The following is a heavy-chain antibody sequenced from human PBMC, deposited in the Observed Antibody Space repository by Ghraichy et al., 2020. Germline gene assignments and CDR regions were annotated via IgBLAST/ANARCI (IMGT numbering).Heavy chain of an antibody. CDR1: GFTFSTYS. J-gene: IGHJ4*02. V-gene: IGHV3-21*01. CDR2: ISSTGTYI. Sequence: GGSLRLSCAASGFTFSTYSMNWVRQAPGKGLEWVSSISSTGTYIYYADSLKGRFTISRDNAKNSLFLQMNSLSAEDTAVYYCAISYYDSSGYYFDYWGQGTLVTVSS. CDR3: AISYYDSSGYYFDY. D-gene: IGHD3-22*01.